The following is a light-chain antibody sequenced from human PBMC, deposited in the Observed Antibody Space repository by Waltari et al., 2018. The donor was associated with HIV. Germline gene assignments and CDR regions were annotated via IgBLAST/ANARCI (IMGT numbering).Light chain of an antibody. CDR3: QQYFSPPPA. CDR2: WAS. V-gene: IGKV4-1*01. CDR1: RSLLHTSNNRNF. J-gene: IGKJ2*01. Sequence: DIVMTQYPDSLVVSAGERAPINCSASRSLLHTSNNRNFVAWYQVKAGQHPKVVIHWASVRESGDPDRFSGGGCGTAFTLAIDDVQAEEVALYYCQQYFSPPPAFGQGT.